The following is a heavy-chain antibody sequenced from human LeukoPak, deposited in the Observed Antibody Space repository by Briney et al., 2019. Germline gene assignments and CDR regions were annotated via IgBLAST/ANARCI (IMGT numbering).Heavy chain of an antibody. CDR1: GYTFTSYA. CDR2: MNPNSGDT. Sequence: ASVKVSCKASGYTFTSYAMNWVRQAPGQGLEWMGWMNPNSGDTGYAQKFQGRVTMTRNTSISTAYMELSSLRSEDTAVYYCARGRRRYYGSGSRDFDYWGQGTLVTVSS. J-gene: IGHJ4*02. V-gene: IGHV1-8*02. CDR3: ARGRRRYYGSGSRDFDY. D-gene: IGHD3-10*01.